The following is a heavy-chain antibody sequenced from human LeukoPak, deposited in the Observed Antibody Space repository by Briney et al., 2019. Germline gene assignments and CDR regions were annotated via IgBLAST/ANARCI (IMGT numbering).Heavy chain of an antibody. CDR2: IIPIFGTA. J-gene: IGHJ4*02. CDR1: GGTFSSYA. CDR3: ATGHLYGSGSYYLY. V-gene: IGHV1-69*13. D-gene: IGHD3-10*01. Sequence: GASVKVSCKASGGTFSSYAISWVRQAPGQGLEWMGGIIPIFGTANYAQKFQGRVTITADESTSTAYMELSSLRSEDTAVYYCATGHLYGSGSYYLYWGQGTLVTVSS.